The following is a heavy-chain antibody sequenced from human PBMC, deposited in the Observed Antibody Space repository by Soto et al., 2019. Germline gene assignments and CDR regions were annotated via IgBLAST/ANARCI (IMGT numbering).Heavy chain of an antibody. CDR2: ISAYDGKT. J-gene: IGHJ5*02. D-gene: IGHD3-3*01. CDR3: ARDPHEFWTSYWFDP. Sequence: ASVKVSCKTSGYTFNTYGINWVRQAPGQGLELLGWISAYDGKTTYAEKFQGRVTLTTDTSTSTAYMELRSLRSDDTAIYYCARDPHEFWTSYWFDPWGQGTPVTVSS. CDR1: GYTFNTYG. V-gene: IGHV1-18*01.